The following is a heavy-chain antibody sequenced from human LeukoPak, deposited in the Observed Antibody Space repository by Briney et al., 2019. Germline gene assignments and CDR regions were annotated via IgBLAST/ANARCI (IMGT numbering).Heavy chain of an antibody. CDR2: IYYSGST. J-gene: IGHJ4*02. Sequence: SETLSLTCTVSAGSIRSYYWSWIRPPPGKGLEWIGYIYYSGSTDYNPSFKSRVTISVDTSKNQFSLKLSSVTAADTAVYYCATERAGSGSPNFYYFDYWGQGTLVTVSS. CDR1: AGSIRSYY. CDR3: ATERAGSGSPNFYYFDY. V-gene: IGHV4-59*01. D-gene: IGHD3-10*01.